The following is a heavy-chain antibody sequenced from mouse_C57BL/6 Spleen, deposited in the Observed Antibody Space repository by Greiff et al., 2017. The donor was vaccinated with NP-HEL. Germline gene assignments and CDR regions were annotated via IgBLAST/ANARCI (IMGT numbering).Heavy chain of an antibody. V-gene: IGHV1-19*01. CDR1: GYTFTDYY. J-gene: IGHJ2*01. D-gene: IGHD2-1*01. Sequence: EVQLQQSGPVLVKPGASVKMSCKASGYTFTDYYMNWVKQSHGKSLEWIGVINPYNGGTSYNQKFKGKATLTVDKSSSTAYMELNSLTSEDSAVYYRARWGGNYPLDYWGQGTTLTVSS. CDR2: INPYNGGT. CDR3: ARWGGNYPLDY.